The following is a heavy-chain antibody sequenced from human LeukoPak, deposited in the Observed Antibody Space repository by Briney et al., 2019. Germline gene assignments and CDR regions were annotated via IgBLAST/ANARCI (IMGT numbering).Heavy chain of an antibody. D-gene: IGHD3-16*02. CDR3: ARSLSSRFSGPRRPYYFDS. J-gene: IGHJ4*02. CDR1: GFTLSSYA. CDR2: ISSSGGST. Sequence: GGSLRLSCAASGFTLSSYAMSWVRQAPGKGLQWVSGISSSGGSTYYVGSLKGRFTISTDSSTNTLYPQMNCLRAEDTAVYYSARSLSSRFSGPRRPYYFDSWGQGTLVTVSP. V-gene: IGHV3-23*01.